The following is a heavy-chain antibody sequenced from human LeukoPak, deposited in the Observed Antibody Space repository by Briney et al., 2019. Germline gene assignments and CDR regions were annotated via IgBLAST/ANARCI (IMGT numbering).Heavy chain of an antibody. V-gene: IGHV3-7*02. J-gene: IGHJ3*02. CDR1: GFTFCSYW. CDR2: IKQDGSEK. D-gene: IGHD6-13*01. Sequence: NPGGSLRLSCSASGFTFCSYWMSWVRQAPGKGLEWVANIKQDGSEKYYVDSVKGRFTISRDNAKNSLYLQMNSLRAEDTAVYYCASFIARYAFDIWGQGTMVTVSS. CDR3: ASFIARYAFDI.